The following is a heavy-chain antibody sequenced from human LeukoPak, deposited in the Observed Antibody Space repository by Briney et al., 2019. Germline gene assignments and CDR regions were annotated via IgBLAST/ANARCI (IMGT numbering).Heavy chain of an antibody. CDR1: GFTFSSYA. V-gene: IGHV3-30*04. Sequence: GGSLRLSCAASGFTFSSYAMHWVRQAPGKGLEWVAVISYDGSNKYYADSVKGRFTIARDNSKNTLDLHMSSLRAEDTAVYFCAKADGHYYYMDVWGKGTTVTISS. J-gene: IGHJ6*03. CDR3: AKADGHYYYMDV. CDR2: ISYDGSNK.